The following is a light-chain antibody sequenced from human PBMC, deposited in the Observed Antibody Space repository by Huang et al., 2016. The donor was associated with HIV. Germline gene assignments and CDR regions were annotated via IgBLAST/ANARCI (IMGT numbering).Light chain of an antibody. CDR2: DAS. CDR1: QNITR. CDR3: QQYDDWPPWT. Sequence: EIVMTQSPATLSVSPGERATLSCRASQNITRLAWYLHKPGQAPRLLIYDASSRATGVPARFSGGGSGTDFTLTVSSLQSDDFALYYCQQYDDWPPWTFGQGTQVDMK. J-gene: IGKJ1*01. V-gene: IGKV3-15*01.